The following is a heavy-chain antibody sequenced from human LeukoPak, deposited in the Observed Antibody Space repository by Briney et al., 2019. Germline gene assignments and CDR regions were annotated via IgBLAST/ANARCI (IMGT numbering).Heavy chain of an antibody. D-gene: IGHD1-1*01. CDR3: ARGRTTTDH. CDR2: INPKSGGT. Sequence: ASVKVSCKTSGYTFSEFFMHLVRQAPGQGLEWMRRINPKSGGTNFAQKFQGRVTVTRDTTNSVVYMELTSLTSDDTAVYSCARGRTTTDHWGQGTLVTVSS. V-gene: IGHV1-2*06. J-gene: IGHJ4*02. CDR1: GYTFSEFF.